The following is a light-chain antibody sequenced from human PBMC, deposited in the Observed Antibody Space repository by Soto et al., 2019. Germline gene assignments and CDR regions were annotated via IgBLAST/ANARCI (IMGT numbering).Light chain of an antibody. CDR1: QGIRND. Sequence: AIQMTQSPSSLSASVGDRVTITCRASQGIRNDLGWYQQKPGKAPKLLIYGTSSLQSGVPSRFSGSGSGTDFTLTISSLQPEDFATYYCLQDYNYPRTFGQGTKVEIK. V-gene: IGKV1-6*01. CDR3: LQDYNYPRT. CDR2: GTS. J-gene: IGKJ1*01.